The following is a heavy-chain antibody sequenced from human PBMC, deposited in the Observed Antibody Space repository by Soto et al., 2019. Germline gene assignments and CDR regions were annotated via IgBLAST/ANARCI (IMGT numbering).Heavy chain of an antibody. CDR1: GGTFSSYS. CDR2: IIPIFGTA. V-gene: IGHV1-69*01. J-gene: IGHJ4*02. CDR3: ARDGGRHSGGIDY. Sequence: QVQLVQSGAEVKKPGSSVKVSCKASGGTFSSYSINWVRQAPGQGLEWMGEIIPIFGTANYAQKFQGRVTIPAEESTSTAYMELSSLRSEDTAVYYCARDGGRHSGGIDYWGQGTLVTVFS. D-gene: IGHD1-26*01.